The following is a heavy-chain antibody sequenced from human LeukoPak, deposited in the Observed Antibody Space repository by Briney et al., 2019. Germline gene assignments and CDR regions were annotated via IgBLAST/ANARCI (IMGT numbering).Heavy chain of an antibody. CDR1: GGSISSGDCY. V-gene: IGHV4-30-4*08. J-gene: IGHJ4*02. CDR3: ARTDNNWNYGGFDY. D-gene: IGHD1-7*01. Sequence: SETLSLTCTVSGGSISSGDCYWSWIRQPPGKGLEWIGYIYYSGSTYYNPSLKSRVTISVDTSKNQFSLKLSSVTAADTAVYYCARTDNNWNYGGFDYWGQGTLVTVSS. CDR2: IYYSGST.